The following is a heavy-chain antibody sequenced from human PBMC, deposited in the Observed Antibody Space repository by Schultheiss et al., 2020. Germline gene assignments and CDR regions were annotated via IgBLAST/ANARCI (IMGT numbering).Heavy chain of an antibody. CDR2: ISWDGGST. Sequence: GGSLRLSCAASGFTFDDYTMHWVRQAPGKGLEWVSLISWDGGSTYYADSVKGRFTISRDNSKNSLYLQMNSLRTEDTALYYCAKDTTFYSSGSREYYFDYWGQGTLVTVSS. CDR3: AKDTTFYSSGSREYYFDY. D-gene: IGHD6-19*01. CDR1: GFTFDDYT. J-gene: IGHJ4*02. V-gene: IGHV3-43*01.